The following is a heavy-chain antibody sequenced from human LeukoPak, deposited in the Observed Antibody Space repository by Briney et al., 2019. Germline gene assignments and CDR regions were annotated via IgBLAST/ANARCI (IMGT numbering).Heavy chain of an antibody. V-gene: IGHV3-66*02. D-gene: IGHD4-17*01. CDR1: GFTVSSNY. J-gene: IGHJ4*02. CDR2: IYSGGST. Sequence: GGSLRLSCAASGFTVSSNYMSWVRQAPGKGLEWVSVIYSGGSTYYADSVKGRFTISRDNSKNTLYLQMNSLRAEDTAVYYCAKAHPDYGDFGMNDYWGQGTLVTVSS. CDR3: AKAHPDYGDFGMNDY.